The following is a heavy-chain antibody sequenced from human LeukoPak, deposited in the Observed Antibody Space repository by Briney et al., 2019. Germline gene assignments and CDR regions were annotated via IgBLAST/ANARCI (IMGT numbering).Heavy chain of an antibody. J-gene: IGHJ4*02. V-gene: IGHV3-7*01. Sequence: GGSLRLSCAASGFTFSSYWMTWARHIPGKGLEWVANINRDGSEQHYVESVKGRFTISRDNGRNSLYLQMDSLRVDDTAVYYCAKVGAWELQRVFENWGQGTLVTVSS. D-gene: IGHD1-26*01. CDR2: INRDGSEQ. CDR3: AKVGAWELQRVFEN. CDR1: GFTFSSYW.